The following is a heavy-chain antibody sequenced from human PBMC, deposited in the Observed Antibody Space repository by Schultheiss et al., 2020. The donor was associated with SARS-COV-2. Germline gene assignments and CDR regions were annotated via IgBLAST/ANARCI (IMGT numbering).Heavy chain of an antibody. CDR3: ARERVGRDYFDY. V-gene: IGHV3-21*01. CDR2: ISRSSSYT. J-gene: IGHJ4*02. Sequence: GGSLRLSCAASGFTFSSYTMNWVRQAPGKGLEWVSSISRSSSYTNYADSVKGRFTISRDNAKNSLYLQMNSLRAEDTAVYYCARERVGRDYFDYWGQGTLVTVSS. D-gene: IGHD1-1*01. CDR1: GFTFSSYT.